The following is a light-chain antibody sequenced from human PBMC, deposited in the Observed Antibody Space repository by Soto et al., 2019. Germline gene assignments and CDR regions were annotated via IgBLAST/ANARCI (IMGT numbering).Light chain of an antibody. Sequence: QSALTQPASVSGSPGQSITISCTGTSSDVGDNNYVSWYQQHPGKAPTLMIYDVHHRPSGISNRFSGSKSCTTASLTISVPQAEDEADYYCSSYTSSSSIYVFGAGTKVTVL. CDR2: DVH. V-gene: IGLV2-14*01. J-gene: IGLJ1*01. CDR3: SSYTSSSSIYV. CDR1: SSDVGDNNY.